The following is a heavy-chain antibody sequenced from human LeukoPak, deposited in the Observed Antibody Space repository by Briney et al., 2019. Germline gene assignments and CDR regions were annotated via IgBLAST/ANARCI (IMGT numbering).Heavy chain of an antibody. J-gene: IGHJ1*01. D-gene: IGHD2-21*01. CDR3: ARDSSEFRSLIPH. Sequence: ASVKVSCKASGGTFSGYAISWVRQSPGQGLEWMGGIVPIFGTANYAQKFQGRVTITADEFTSTAYMELSSLRSEDTAVYYCARDSSEFRSLIPHWGQGTLVTVSS. CDR1: GGTFSGYA. V-gene: IGHV1-69*13. CDR2: IVPIFGTA.